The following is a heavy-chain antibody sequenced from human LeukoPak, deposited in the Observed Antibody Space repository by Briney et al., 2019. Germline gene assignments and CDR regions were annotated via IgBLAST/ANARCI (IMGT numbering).Heavy chain of an antibody. D-gene: IGHD2-15*01. J-gene: IGHJ4*02. Sequence: GGSLRLSCAPSGFTFSSYSMNWVRQAPGKGLEWVSSISSSSSYIYYADSVKGRFTISRDNAKNSLYLQMNSLRAEDTAVYYCARADLGGSCLHWGQGTLVTVSS. V-gene: IGHV3-21*01. CDR3: ARADLGGSCLH. CDR1: GFTFSSYS. CDR2: ISSSSSYI.